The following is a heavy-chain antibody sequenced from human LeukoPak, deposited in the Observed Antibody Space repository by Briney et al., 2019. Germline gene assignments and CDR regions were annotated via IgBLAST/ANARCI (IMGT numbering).Heavy chain of an antibody. V-gene: IGHV1-69*05. J-gene: IGHJ6*03. Sequence: SVKVSCKASGGTFSSYAISWVRQAPGQGLEWMGGIIPISGTANHAQKFQDRVTITTDESTSTAYMELSTLRSEDTAVYYCASGQPYYYYYYMDVWGKGTTVTVSS. CDR2: IIPISGTA. CDR1: GGTFSSYA. CDR3: ASGQPYYYYYYMDV. D-gene: IGHD3/OR15-3a*01.